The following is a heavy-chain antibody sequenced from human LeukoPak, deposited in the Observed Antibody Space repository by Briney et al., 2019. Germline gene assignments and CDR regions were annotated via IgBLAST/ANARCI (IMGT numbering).Heavy chain of an antibody. J-gene: IGHJ4*02. Sequence: SETLSLTCAVYGGSFSGYYWSWIRQPPGKGLEWIGEINHSGSTNYNPSLKSRVTISVDTSKNQFSLKLSSVTAADTAVYYCARTKGSSSLFDYWGQGTVVTVSS. D-gene: IGHD1-26*01. V-gene: IGHV4-34*01. CDR2: INHSGST. CDR1: GGSFSGYY. CDR3: ARTKGSSSLFDY.